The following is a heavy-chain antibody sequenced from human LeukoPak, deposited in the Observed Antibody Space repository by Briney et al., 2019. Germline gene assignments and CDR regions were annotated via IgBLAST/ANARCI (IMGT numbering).Heavy chain of an antibody. J-gene: IGHJ3*02. Sequence: SETLSLTCIVSGGSISGYYWSWIRQPPGKGLEWIGYMYNSGSTKYNPSLKSRVTISVDTSKNQFSLKLSSVTAADTAVYYCARVGGITMIVVLITDAFDIWGQGTMVTVSS. CDR2: MYNSGST. V-gene: IGHV4-59*12. CDR1: GGSISGYY. D-gene: IGHD3-22*01. CDR3: ARVGGITMIVVLITDAFDI.